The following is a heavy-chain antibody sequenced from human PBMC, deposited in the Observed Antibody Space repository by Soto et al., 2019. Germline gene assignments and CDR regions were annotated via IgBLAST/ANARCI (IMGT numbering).Heavy chain of an antibody. J-gene: IGHJ4*02. CDR2: IFHSGST. Sequence: QVQLQESGPGLVKPSGTLSLTCDVSGESISNNYWWTWVRQFPGEGLQWIGEIFHSGSTNYYPPLKNRVKISVDTSNNRFSLMLSSVTAADTAVYYCARGDFWSGSDYWGQGIQVTVSS. CDR3: ARGDFWSGSDY. V-gene: IGHV4-4*02. D-gene: IGHD3-3*01. CDR1: GESISNNYW.